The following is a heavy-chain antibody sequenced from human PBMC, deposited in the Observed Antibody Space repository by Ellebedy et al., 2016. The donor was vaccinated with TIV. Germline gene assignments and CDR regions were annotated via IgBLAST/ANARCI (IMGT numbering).Heavy chain of an antibody. D-gene: IGHD3-10*01. V-gene: IGHV1-18*01. CDR2: ISAYNGDT. J-gene: IGHJ5*02. CDR1: GYTFINYG. CDR3: ARVEGSMVRGVISGGWFDP. Sequence: AASMKVSCKASGYTFINYGLSWVRQAPGQGLEWMGWISAYNGDTNYAQKLQGRVTMTTDTSTSTAYMELRSLRSDDTAVYYCARVEGSMVRGVISGGWFDPWGQGTLVTVSS.